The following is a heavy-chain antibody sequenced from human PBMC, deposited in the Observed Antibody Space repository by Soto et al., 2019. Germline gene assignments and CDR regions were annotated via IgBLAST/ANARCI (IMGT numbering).Heavy chain of an antibody. Sequence: QVQLQESGPGLVKPSETLSLTCTVSGGSINSYYWSWTRQPPGKGLEWIGYIYYSGSTNYNPSLKSRATISVDTSKNQFTLKLSSVTAADTAVYYCARVPWQWLGGYAFDIWGQGTMVTVSS. V-gene: IGHV4-59*01. CDR3: ARVPWQWLGGYAFDI. CDR2: IYYSGST. CDR1: GGSINSYY. J-gene: IGHJ3*02. D-gene: IGHD6-19*01.